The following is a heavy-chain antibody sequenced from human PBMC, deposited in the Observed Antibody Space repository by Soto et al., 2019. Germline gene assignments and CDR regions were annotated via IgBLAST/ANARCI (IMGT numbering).Heavy chain of an antibody. V-gene: IGHV4-34*01. CDR3: ARVLSTLAAYGMDV. CDR1: GGSFSGYY. CDR2: INHSGST. D-gene: IGHD6-25*01. J-gene: IGHJ6*02. Sequence: PSETLSLTCADYGGSFSGYYWSWIRQPPGKGLEWIGEINHSGSTNYNPSLKSRVTISVDTSKNQFSLKLISETAADKAVYYCARVLSTLAAYGMDVWGQGTRVTVSS.